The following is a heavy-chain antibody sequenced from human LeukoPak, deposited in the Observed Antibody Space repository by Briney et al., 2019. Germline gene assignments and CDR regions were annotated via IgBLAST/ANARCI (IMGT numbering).Heavy chain of an antibody. D-gene: IGHD2-2*01. Sequence: GGSLRLSCAASGFTFSSYAMSWVRQAPGKGLEWVSAISGSGGSTYYADSVKGRFTISRDNSKNTLYLQMNSLRAEDTAVYYCAKPNRGYCDDTSCSHFDYWGQGTLVTVSS. V-gene: IGHV3-23*01. CDR3: AKPNRGYCDDTSCSHFDY. CDR2: ISGSGGST. CDR1: GFTFSSYA. J-gene: IGHJ4*02.